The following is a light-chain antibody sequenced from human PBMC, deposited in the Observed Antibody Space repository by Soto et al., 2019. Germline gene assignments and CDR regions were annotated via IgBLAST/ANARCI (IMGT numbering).Light chain of an antibody. CDR3: RKYNSGPLP. V-gene: IGKV1-27*01. J-gene: IGKJ4*01. Sequence: DIQMTQSPSSLSASVGDRVTITCRASQDISKFLAWYQQKPGEVPKVLISAASTLQSGVPARFSGSGSGTDFTLTISSLQPEDVATYYWRKYNSGPLPFGGGTKVEIK. CDR2: AAS. CDR1: QDISKF.